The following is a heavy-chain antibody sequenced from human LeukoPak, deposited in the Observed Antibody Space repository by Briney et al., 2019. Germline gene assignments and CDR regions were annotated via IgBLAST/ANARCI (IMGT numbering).Heavy chain of an antibody. CDR1: GGSISSYY. V-gene: IGHV4-59*01. CDR2: IYYSGST. CDR3: ARADDSSGYSIGY. J-gene: IGHJ4*02. D-gene: IGHD3-22*01. Sequence: SETLSLTCTVSGGSISSYYWSWIRQPPGKGLEWIGYIYYSGSTNYNPSLKSRVTVSVDTSKNQFSLKLSSVTAADTAVYYCARADDSSGYSIGYWGQGTLVTVSS.